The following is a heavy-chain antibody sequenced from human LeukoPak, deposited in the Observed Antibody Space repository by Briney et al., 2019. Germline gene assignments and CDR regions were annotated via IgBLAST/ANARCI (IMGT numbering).Heavy chain of an antibody. CDR3: TTDSGAYDYNY. CDR1: GFTFTTYS. V-gene: IGHV3-15*01. J-gene: IGHJ4*02. D-gene: IGHD3-16*01. Sequence: NPGGSLRLSCEASGFTFTTYSMTWVRQAPGQGLEWVGRITSNIDGGTVDYAAPLKGRFTMSRDDSKSTLYLQLNSLKTEDTAVYYCTTDSGAYDYNYWGQGTLVTVSS. CDR2: ITSNIDGGTV.